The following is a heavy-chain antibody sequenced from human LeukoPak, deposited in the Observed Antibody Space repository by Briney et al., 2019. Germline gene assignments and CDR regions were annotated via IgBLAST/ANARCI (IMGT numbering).Heavy chain of an antibody. CDR2: IYYSGST. CDR1: GESISGFY. V-gene: IGHV4-59*12. CDR3: ARVRSGDVEDYFDY. D-gene: IGHD4-17*01. J-gene: IGHJ4*02. Sequence: SETLSLTCTVSGESISGFYWTWIRQPPGKGLEWIGYIYYSGSTNYNPSLKSRVTISVDTSKNQFSLQLNSVTPEDTAVYYCARVRSGDVEDYFDYWGQGTLVTVSS.